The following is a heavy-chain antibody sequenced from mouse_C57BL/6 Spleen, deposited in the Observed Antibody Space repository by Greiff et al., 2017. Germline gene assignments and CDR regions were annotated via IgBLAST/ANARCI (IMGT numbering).Heavy chain of an antibody. J-gene: IGHJ3*01. CDR3: ARSDGSSYGFAY. CDR2: IDPSDSYT. CDR1: GYTFTSYW. Sequence: QVQLQQPGAELVKPGASVKLSCKASGYTFTSYWMQWVKQRPGQGLEWIGEIDPSDSYTNYNQKFTGKATLTVDTSSSTAYMQLSSLTSEDSAVYYCARSDGSSYGFAYWGQGALVTVSA. V-gene: IGHV1-50*01. D-gene: IGHD1-1*01.